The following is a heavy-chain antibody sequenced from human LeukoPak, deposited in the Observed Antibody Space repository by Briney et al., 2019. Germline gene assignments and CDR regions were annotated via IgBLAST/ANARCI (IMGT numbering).Heavy chain of an antibody. CDR2: IKEDGSEK. V-gene: IGHV3-7*01. CDR3: ARPTPLVDV. CDR1: GFTFSRYW. D-gene: IGHD2-15*01. Sequence: PGGSLRLSCAASGFTFSRYWMSWVRQAPGKGLEWVANIKEDGSEKYYVDSVKGRFTISRDDAKNSLYLQMNSLRTEDTAVYYCARPTPLVDVWGKGTTVTVSS. J-gene: IGHJ6*04.